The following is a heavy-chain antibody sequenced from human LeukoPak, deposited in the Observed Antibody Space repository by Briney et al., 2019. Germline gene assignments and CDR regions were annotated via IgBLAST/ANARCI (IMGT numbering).Heavy chain of an antibody. CDR1: GGSISPYY. D-gene: IGHD2-15*01. CDR3: ARQAPGYCSGGSCYSTKYYFDY. CDR2: IYYSGST. J-gene: IGHJ4*02. V-gene: IGHV4-59*08. Sequence: SETLSLTCTVSGGSISPYYWSWIQQLPGKGLEWIGYIYYSGSTNYNPSLKSRVTISVDTSKNQFSLKLNSVTAADTAVYYCARQAPGYCSGGSCYSTKYYFDYWGQGTLVTVSS.